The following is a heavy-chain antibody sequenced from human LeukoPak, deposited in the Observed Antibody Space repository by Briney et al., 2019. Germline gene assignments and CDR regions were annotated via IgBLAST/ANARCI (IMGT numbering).Heavy chain of an antibody. J-gene: IGHJ4*02. CDR3: AREEREYCTTTNCFDFDY. Sequence: ASVKASCKTSGYTFIDSYVHWVRQAPGQGLEWMGWINPDNGDTKYARKFQGRISMTSDTSISTAYMELSSLTSDDTAVFFCAREEREYCTTTNCFDFDYWGQGTLVAVSS. V-gene: IGHV1-2*02. CDR1: GYTFIDSY. D-gene: IGHD2-2*01. CDR2: INPDNGDT.